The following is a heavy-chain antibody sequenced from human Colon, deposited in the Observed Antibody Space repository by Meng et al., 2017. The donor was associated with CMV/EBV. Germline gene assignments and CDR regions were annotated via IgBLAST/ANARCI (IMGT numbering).Heavy chain of an antibody. CDR3: ARVERYCRGTTCYGPYYFDS. J-gene: IGHJ4*02. CDR2: ISSSSSYI. V-gene: IGHV3-21*01. CDR1: GFTFSKYS. Sequence: GGSLRLSCAASGFTFSKYSINWVRQAPGKGLEWVSSISSSSSYIYYADSVKGRFTISRDNAKNSLYLQMTSLRAEDTAVYYCARVERYCRGTTCYGPYYFDSWGQGTLVTVSS. D-gene: IGHD2-2*01.